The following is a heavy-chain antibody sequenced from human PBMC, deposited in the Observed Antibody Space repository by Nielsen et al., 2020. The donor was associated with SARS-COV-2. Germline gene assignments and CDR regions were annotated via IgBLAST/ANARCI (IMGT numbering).Heavy chain of an antibody. CDR3: ARDGGIAAAATGAFDI. Sequence: SETLSLTCTVSGGSISSGDYYWSWIRQPPGKGLEWIGYIYYSGSTYYNPSLKSRVTISVDTSKNQFSLKLSSVTAADTAVYYCARDGGIAAAATGAFDIWGQGTMVTVSS. CDR1: GGSISSGDYY. CDR2: IYYSGST. V-gene: IGHV4-30-4*01. D-gene: IGHD6-13*01. J-gene: IGHJ3*02.